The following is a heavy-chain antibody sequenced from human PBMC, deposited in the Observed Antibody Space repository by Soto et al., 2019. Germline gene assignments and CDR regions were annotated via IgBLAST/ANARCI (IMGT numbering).Heavy chain of an antibody. J-gene: IGHJ6*03. D-gene: IGHD2-15*01. CDR3: ARGYCSGGSCSGYYMDV. CDR2: INSDGSST. CDR1: GFTFSSYW. V-gene: IGHV3-74*01. Sequence: PGGSLRLSCAASGFTFSSYWMHWVRQAPGKGLVWVSRINSDGSSTSYADPVKGRFTISRDNAKNTLYLQMNSLRAEDTAVYYCARGYCSGGSCSGYYMDVWGKGTTGTVSS.